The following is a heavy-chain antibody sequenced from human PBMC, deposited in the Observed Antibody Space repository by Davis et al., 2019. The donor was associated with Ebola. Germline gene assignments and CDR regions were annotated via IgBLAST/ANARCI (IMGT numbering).Heavy chain of an antibody. D-gene: IGHD2-2*01. CDR1: GYSFTSYW. J-gene: IGHJ6*03. Sequence: GESLKISCKGSGYSFTSYWIGWVRQMPGKGLEWMGIIYPGDSDTRYSPSFQGQVTIPADKSISTAYLQWSSLKASDTAMYYCARTYQLQQNYYYYYMDVWGKGTTVTVSS. CDR3: ARTYQLQQNYYYYYMDV. CDR2: IYPGDSDT. V-gene: IGHV5-51*01.